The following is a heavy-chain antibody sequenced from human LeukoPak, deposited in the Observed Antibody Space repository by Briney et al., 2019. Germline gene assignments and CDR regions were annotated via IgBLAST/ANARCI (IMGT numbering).Heavy chain of an antibody. CDR3: ARERQDTIVHSGAFDI. J-gene: IGHJ3*02. V-gene: IGHV3-30-3*01. Sequence: GGSLRLSCAASGFTFSSYFMHWVRHAPGEGVEWVAVIACDGSQTFYVESVKGRFSISRDNSKNTLYLQMNSLRAEDTAVYFCARERQDTIVHSGAFDIWGQGTMVIVSS. CDR2: IACDGSQT. D-gene: IGHD3-10*01. CDR1: GFTFSSYF.